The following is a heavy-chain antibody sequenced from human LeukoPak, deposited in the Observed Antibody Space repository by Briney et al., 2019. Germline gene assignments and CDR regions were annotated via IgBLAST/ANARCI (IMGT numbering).Heavy chain of an antibody. Sequence: PSETLSLTCTVSGGSISSYYWSWIRQPPGKGLEWIGYIYYSGSTNYNPSLKSRVTISVDTSKNQFSLKLSSVTAADTAVYYCARGLMGYYDRSGTGYYFDYWGQGTLVTVSS. J-gene: IGHJ4*02. CDR3: ARGLMGYYDRSGTGYYFDY. V-gene: IGHV4-59*08. D-gene: IGHD3-22*01. CDR1: GGSISSYY. CDR2: IYYSGST.